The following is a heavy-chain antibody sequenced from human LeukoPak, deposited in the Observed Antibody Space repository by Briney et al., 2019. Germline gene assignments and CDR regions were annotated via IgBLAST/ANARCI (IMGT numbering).Heavy chain of an antibody. D-gene: IGHD3-22*01. J-gene: IGHJ4*02. CDR3: ARDSSLYDSSGYLRV. CDR1: GFTFSSYE. CDR2: ISSSGTTI. V-gene: IGHV3-48*03. Sequence: GGSLRLSFAASGFTFSSYEMNWVRQAPGKGLEWVSYISSSGTTIYYADSVKGRFTISRDNAKNSLYLQMNSLRAEDTAVYYCARDSSLYDSSGYLRVWGQGTPVTVSS.